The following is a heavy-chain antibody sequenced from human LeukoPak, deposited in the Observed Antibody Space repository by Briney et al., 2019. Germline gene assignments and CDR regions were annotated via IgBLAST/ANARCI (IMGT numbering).Heavy chain of an antibody. CDR1: GFTASSNY. CDR2: IYSGGST. D-gene: IGHD6-13*01. Sequence: GGSLRLSCAASGFTASSNYMSWVRQAPGKGLEWVSVIYSGGSTYYADSVKGGFTISRDNSKNTLYLQMNSLRAEDTAVYYCARGIAAAGPPHLDYWGQGTLVTVSS. V-gene: IGHV3-66*01. CDR3: ARGIAAAGPPHLDY. J-gene: IGHJ4*02.